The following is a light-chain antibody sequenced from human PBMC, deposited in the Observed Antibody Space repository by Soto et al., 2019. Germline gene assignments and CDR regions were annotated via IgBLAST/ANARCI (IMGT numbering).Light chain of an antibody. CDR2: SGS. Sequence: DIVLTQSPLSLPVTPGEPASISCRSSQSLLHSNGYNYLDWYLQRPGQSPQLLIYSGSNRASGVPDRFSGSGSGTDFTLTISSLQPDDFATYYCQQYNSYSTFGQGTKVEIK. CDR1: QSLLHSNGYNY. V-gene: IGKV2-28*01. CDR3: QQYNSYST. J-gene: IGKJ1*01.